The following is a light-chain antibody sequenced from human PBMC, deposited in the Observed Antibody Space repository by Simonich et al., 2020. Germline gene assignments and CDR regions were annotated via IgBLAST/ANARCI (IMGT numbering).Light chain of an antibody. CDR3: QQYNSYSWT. CDR1: QSISSW. J-gene: IGKJ1*01. Sequence: DIQMTQSPSTLSASVGDRFTITCRASQSISSWLAWYQQKPWKAPKLLIYKASSLESGVPARFSGSGSGTEFTLTISSLQPDDFATYYCQQYNSYSWTFGQGTKVEIK. CDR2: KAS. V-gene: IGKV1-5*03.